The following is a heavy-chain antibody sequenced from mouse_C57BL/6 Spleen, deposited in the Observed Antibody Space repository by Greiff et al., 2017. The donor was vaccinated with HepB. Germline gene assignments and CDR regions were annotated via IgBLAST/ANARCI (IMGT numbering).Heavy chain of an antibody. CDR3: AMAGDYDVDWFAY. Sequence: DVQLVESGGGLVKPGGSLKLSCAASGFTFSDYGMHWVRQAPEKGLEWVAYISSGSSTIYYAATVKGRFTISRDNAKNTLFLQRTSLRSEDTAMYYRAMAGDYDVDWFAYWGQGTLVTVSA. CDR2: ISSGSSTI. V-gene: IGHV5-17*01. D-gene: IGHD2-4*01. J-gene: IGHJ3*01. CDR1: GFTFSDYG.